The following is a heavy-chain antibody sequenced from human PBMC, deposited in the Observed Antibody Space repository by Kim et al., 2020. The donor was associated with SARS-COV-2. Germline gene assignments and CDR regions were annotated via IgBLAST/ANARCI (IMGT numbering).Heavy chain of an antibody. CDR1: GFIFSSYA. CDR3: AKGRETYSSSYNDY. J-gene: IGHJ4*02. CDR2: TSGSGGSS. Sequence: GGSLRLSCAASGFIFSSYATSWVRQAPGKGLEWVSGTSGSGGSSYHAASVKGRFTISRDNSKNTLYLQMNSLRAEDTAVYYCAKGRETYSSSYNDYWGQGTLVTVSS. D-gene: IGHD6-13*01. V-gene: IGHV3-23*01.